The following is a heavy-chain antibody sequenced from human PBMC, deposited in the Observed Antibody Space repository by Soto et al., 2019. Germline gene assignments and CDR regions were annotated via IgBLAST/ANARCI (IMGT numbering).Heavy chain of an antibody. V-gene: IGHV3-30*18. Sequence: QVQLVESGGGVVQPGRSLRRSCAASGFTFSSYGMHWVRQAPGKGLEWVAVISYDGSNKYYADSVKGRFTISRDNSKNTLYLQMNSLRAEDTAVYYCAKERDIVVVVAPLDYWGQGTLVTVSS. J-gene: IGHJ4*02. CDR3: AKERDIVVVVAPLDY. CDR2: ISYDGSNK. CDR1: GFTFSSYG. D-gene: IGHD2-15*01.